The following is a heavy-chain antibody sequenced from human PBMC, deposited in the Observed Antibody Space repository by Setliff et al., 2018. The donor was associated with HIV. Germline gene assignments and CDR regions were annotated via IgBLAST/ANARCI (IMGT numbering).Heavy chain of an antibody. V-gene: IGHV4-39*07. CDR3: ARGGSRGSWYWDY. CDR1: GGSISSSSYY. D-gene: IGHD6-13*01. Sequence: SETLSLTCTVSGGSISSSSYYWGWIRQPPGKGLEWIGNIYYSGSTYYNPSLKSRVTISVDTSENQFSLRLSSVTAADTAVYYCARGGSRGSWYWDYWGQGTLVTVSS. J-gene: IGHJ4*02. CDR2: IYYSGST.